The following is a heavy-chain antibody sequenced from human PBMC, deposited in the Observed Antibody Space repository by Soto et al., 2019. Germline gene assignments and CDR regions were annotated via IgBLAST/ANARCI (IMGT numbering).Heavy chain of an antibody. CDR2: INHSGST. V-gene: IGHV4-34*01. D-gene: IGHD3-16*02. CDR3: ARGNYDYIWGSYRYSYNWFDP. J-gene: IGHJ5*02. CDR1: GGSFSGYY. Sequence: SETLSLTCAVYGGSFSGYYWSWIRQPPWKGLEWIGEINHSGSTNYNPSLKSRVTISVDTSKNQFSLKLSSVTAADTAVYYCARGNYDYIWGSYRYSYNWFDPWGQGTLVTVS.